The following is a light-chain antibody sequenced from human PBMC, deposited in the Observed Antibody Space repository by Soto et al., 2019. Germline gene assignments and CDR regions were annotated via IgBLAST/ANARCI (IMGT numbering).Light chain of an antibody. CDR3: QQYGTSLIT. CDR1: HSVSTSY. Sequence: EIVLTQSPATLSLSPGEGATLSCRASHSVSTSYFAWYQQKPGQAPRLPIYGASNRATDIPDRFSGSGSGTDFTLTISRLETEDFAVYYCQQYGTSLITFGGGTKVEIK. J-gene: IGKJ4*01. V-gene: IGKV3-20*01. CDR2: GAS.